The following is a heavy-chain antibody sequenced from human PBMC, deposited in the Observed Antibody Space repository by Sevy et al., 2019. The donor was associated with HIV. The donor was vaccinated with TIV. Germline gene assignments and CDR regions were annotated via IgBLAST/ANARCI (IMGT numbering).Heavy chain of an antibody. Sequence: GGSRRLSCAASGFTFSSHSMSWVRQAPGKGLEWVSSLSSSCTYIFHADSVKGRFTIYRDNAKNSLYLQMNSLRAEDTAVYYCARSYYDASGYSTFDYWGQGTLVTVSS. CDR2: LSSSCTYI. J-gene: IGHJ4*02. CDR3: ARSYYDASGYSTFDY. D-gene: IGHD3-22*01. CDR1: GFTFSSHS. V-gene: IGHV3-21*01.